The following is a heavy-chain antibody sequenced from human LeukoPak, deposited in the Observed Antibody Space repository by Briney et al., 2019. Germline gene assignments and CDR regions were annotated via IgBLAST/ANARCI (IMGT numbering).Heavy chain of an antibody. V-gene: IGHV4-31*03. CDR3: ARALTIAAAAYFDY. Sequence: SETLSLTCTVSGGSISSGGYYWSWIRQHPGKGLEWIGYIYYSGSTYYNPSLKSRVTISVDTSKNQFSLKLSSVTAADTAVYYCARALTIAAAAYFDYWGREPWSPSPQ. D-gene: IGHD6-13*01. J-gene: IGHJ4*02. CDR2: IYYSGST. CDR1: GGSISSGGYY.